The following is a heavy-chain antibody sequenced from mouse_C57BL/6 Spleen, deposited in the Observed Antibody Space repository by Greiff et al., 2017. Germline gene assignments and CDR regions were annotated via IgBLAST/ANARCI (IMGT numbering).Heavy chain of an antibody. CDR3: ARKRGNWVYYFDY. CDR1: GYSITSGYY. CDR2: ISYDGSN. V-gene: IGHV3-6*01. J-gene: IGHJ2*01. Sequence: EVQVVESGPGLVKPSQSLSLTCSVTGYSITSGYYWNWIRQFPGNKLEWMGYISYDGSNNYNPSLKNRISITRDTSKNQFFLKLNSVTTEDTATYYCARKRGNWVYYFDYWGQGTTLTVSS. D-gene: IGHD4-1*01.